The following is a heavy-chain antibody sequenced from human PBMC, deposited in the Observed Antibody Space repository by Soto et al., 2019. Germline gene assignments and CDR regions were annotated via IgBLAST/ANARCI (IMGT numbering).Heavy chain of an antibody. Sequence: PGGSLRLSCAPSAFTFDDYAMHWVRQVPGKGLEWVSGINWNSGSIGYGDSVKGRFAISRDNAKNSLHLQMNSLSAEDTAFYYCVKDESINWYSGHFRHWGQGTLVTVSS. CDR2: INWNSGSI. CDR3: VKDESINWYSGHFRH. D-gene: IGHD6-13*01. CDR1: AFTFDDYA. J-gene: IGHJ1*01. V-gene: IGHV3-9*01.